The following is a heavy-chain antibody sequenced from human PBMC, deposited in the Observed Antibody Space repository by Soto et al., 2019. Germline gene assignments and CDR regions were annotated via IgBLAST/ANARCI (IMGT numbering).Heavy chain of an antibody. V-gene: IGHV3-23*01. CDR2: ISGSGGST. CDR3: AKDLGSQQWLAYRDYYYGMDV. D-gene: IGHD6-19*01. J-gene: IGHJ6*02. CDR1: GFTFSSYA. Sequence: PGGSLRLSCAASGFTFSSYAMSWVRQAPGKGLEWVSAISGSGGSTYYADSVKGRFTISRDNSKNTLYLQMNSLRAEDTAVYYCAKDLGSQQWLAYRDYYYGMDVWGQGTTVTVSS.